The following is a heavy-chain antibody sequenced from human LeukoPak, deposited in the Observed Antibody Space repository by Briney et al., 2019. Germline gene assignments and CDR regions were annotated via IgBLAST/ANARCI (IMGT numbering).Heavy chain of an antibody. CDR3: AKVTSDYVYYYGMDV. Sequence: PGGSLRLSCAASGFTFSSYAMSWVRQAPGKGLEWVSAISGSGGSTYYADSVKGRFTISRDNSENTLYLQMNSLRAEGTAVYYCAKVTSDYVYYYGMDVWGQGTTVTVSS. J-gene: IGHJ6*02. D-gene: IGHD4-17*01. CDR1: GFTFSSYA. CDR2: ISGSGGST. V-gene: IGHV3-23*01.